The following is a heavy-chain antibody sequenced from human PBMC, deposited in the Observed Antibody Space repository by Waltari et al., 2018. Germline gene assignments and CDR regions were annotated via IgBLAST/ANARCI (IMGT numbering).Heavy chain of an antibody. D-gene: IGHD4-17*01. J-gene: IGHJ4*02. Sequence: EVQVVESGGDLVQPGGSLRLSCAASVFTFSDYWMGWVRQAPGKGVEWVVNIKKDSGTRYYGDSVKGRFTISRDNAKNSLYLEMISLTAEDTAVYYCARHGDVCFDYWGQGILVTVSS. CDR2: IKKDSGTR. CDR3: ARHGDVCFDY. V-gene: IGHV3-7*01. CDR1: VFTFSDYW.